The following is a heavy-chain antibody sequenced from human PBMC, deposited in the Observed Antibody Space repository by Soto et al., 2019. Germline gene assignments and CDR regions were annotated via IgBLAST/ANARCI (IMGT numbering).Heavy chain of an antibody. CDR1: GGSISSYY. V-gene: IGHV4-59*08. Sequence: PSETLSLTCTVSGGSISSYYWSWIRQPPGKGLEWIGYIYYSGSTNYNPSLKSRVTISVGTSKNQFSLKLSSVTAADTAVYYCAGQNGGSQYYYYYYYMDVWGKGTTVTVSS. CDR2: IYYSGST. J-gene: IGHJ6*03. CDR3: AGQNGGSQYYYYYYYMDV.